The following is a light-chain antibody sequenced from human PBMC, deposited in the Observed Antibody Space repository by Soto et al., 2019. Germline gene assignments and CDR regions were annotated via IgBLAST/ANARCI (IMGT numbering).Light chain of an antibody. CDR1: QSISSW. V-gene: IGKV1-5*01. CDR3: QQYNSYPGT. J-gene: IGKJ1*01. Sequence: DIQMTQSPSTLSASVGDRVIITCRASQSISSWLAWYQQTPGKVPKLVIYDASSLQSGIPSRFSGSGSGTEFTLTISSMQPDDFASYFCQQYNSYPGTFGQGTKVEIK. CDR2: DAS.